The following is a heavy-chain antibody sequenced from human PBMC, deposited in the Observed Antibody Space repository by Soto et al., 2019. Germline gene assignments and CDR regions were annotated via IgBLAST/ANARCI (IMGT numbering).Heavy chain of an antibody. J-gene: IGHJ3*01. V-gene: IGHV4-34*01. CDR1: GGSFSGYY. CDR2: INHSGST. D-gene: IGHD5-12*01. Sequence: QVQLQQWGAGLLKPSETLSLTCAVYGGSFSGYYWSWIRQPPGKGLEWIGEINHSGSTNYNPSLKSRVTISVDTSKNQFSLKLSSVTAADTAVYYCARGGPRGYTHWGQGTMVTVSS. CDR3: ARGGPRGYTH.